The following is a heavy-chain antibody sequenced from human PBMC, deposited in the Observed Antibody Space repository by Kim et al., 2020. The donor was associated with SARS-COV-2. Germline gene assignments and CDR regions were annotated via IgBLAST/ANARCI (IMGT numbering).Heavy chain of an antibody. V-gene: IGHV3-23*01. Sequence: YHPDAVTGRSTISKDNPTNTLYLLMNSRRAEDTAVYYCAKSRWELIYVDYWGQGTLVTVSS. J-gene: IGHJ4*02. CDR3: AKSRWELIYVDY. D-gene: IGHD1-26*01.